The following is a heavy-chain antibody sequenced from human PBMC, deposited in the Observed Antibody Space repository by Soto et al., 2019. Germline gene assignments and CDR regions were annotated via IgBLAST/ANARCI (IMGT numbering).Heavy chain of an antibody. Sequence: QVQLVQSGAEVKKPGSSVKVSCKVSGGTFSSYAIGWVRQAPGQGLEWMGGIIPITGTVNYAQKFQGRVTITAYEXTXXXXXXLSSLRSXXXXXXXCAREYSSSSXXXXXXVWGR. J-gene: IGHJ2*01. CDR1: GGTFSSYA. V-gene: IGHV1-69*01. CDR2: IIPITGTV. D-gene: IGHD6-6*01. CDR3: AREYSSSSXXXXXXV.